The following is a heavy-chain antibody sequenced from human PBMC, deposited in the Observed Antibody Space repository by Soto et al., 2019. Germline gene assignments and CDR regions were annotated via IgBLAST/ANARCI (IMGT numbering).Heavy chain of an antibody. Sequence: SETLSLTCAVSGGSISSGGYSWSWIRQPPGKGLEWIGYIYHSGSTYYNPSLKSRVTISVDRSKNQFSLKLSTVTAADTAVYYCARGYVKGNWFDPWGQGTLVTVSS. V-gene: IGHV4-30-2*01. J-gene: IGHJ5*02. D-gene: IGHD3-16*01. CDR3: ARGYVKGNWFDP. CDR2: IYHSGST. CDR1: GGSISSGGYS.